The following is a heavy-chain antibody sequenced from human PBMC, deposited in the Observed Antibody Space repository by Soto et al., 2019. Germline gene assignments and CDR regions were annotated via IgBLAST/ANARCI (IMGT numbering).Heavy chain of an antibody. CDR2: ISAYNTNT. CDR1: GYTFTSYH. Sequence: QVQLVQSGAEVKKPGASVKVSCKTSGYTFTSYHISWVRQAPGQGLEWMGWISAYNTNTNYAQKFQGRVTVTTDTLTSTAYMGLRSLRTAETAVYYCVREAPPTDYWGQGTLVTVSS. J-gene: IGHJ4*02. V-gene: IGHV1-18*01. CDR3: VREAPPTDY.